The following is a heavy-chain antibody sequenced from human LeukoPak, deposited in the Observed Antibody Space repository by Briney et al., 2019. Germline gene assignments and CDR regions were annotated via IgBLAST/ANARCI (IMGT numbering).Heavy chain of an antibody. D-gene: IGHD6-19*01. CDR3: ARLVSAAVAAK. Sequence: GESLKISCKGSGYSFTSYWISWVRQMPGKDLEWMGRIDPSDSYTNYSRSFQGHVTISADKSISTAYLQWSSLKASDNAMYYCARLVSAAVAAKWGQGTLVTVSS. J-gene: IGHJ4*02. CDR1: GYSFTSYW. CDR2: IDPSDSYT. V-gene: IGHV5-10-1*01.